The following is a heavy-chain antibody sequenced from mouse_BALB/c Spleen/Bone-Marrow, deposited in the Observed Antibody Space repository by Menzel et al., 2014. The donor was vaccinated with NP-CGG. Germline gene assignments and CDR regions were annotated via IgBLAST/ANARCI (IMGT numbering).Heavy chain of an antibody. D-gene: IGHD1-1*01. CDR1: GFNIKDTY. V-gene: IGHV14-3*02. Sequence: VQLQQSGAELVKPGVSVKLSCTASGFNIKDTYMRWVKQRPEQGLEWIGRIDPANGNTKYDPKFQGKATITADTSSNTAYLQLSSLTSEDTAVYYCAYGSSYDYFDYWGQGTTLTVSS. CDR3: AYGSSYDYFDY. CDR2: IDPANGNT. J-gene: IGHJ2*01.